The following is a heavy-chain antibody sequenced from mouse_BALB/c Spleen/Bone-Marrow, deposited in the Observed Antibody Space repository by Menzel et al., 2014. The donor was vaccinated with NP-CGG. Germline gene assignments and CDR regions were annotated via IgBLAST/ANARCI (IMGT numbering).Heavy chain of an antibody. J-gene: IGHJ3*01. Sequence: VQLQQSGAELVRPGSSVEISCKASGYAFSSYWMNWVRQRPGQGLEWIGQIYPGDGDTNYNGKFKGKATLTADRSSSTAYMQLSSLTSEDSAVYFCARTPWFAYWGQGTLVTVSA. CDR1: GYAFSSYW. CDR2: IYPGDGDT. V-gene: IGHV1-80*01. CDR3: ARTPWFAY.